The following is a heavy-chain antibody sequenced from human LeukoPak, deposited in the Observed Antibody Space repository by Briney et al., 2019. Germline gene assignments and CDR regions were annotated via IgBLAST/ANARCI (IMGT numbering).Heavy chain of an antibody. Sequence: GGSLRLSYAASGFTFDDYAMHWVRQAPGKGLEWVSGISWNSGSIGYADSVKGRFTISRDNAKNSLYLQMNSLRAEDTALYYCAKGVWGYSYGSYFDYWGQGTLVTVSS. CDR3: AKGVWGYSYGSYFDY. CDR1: GFTFDDYA. CDR2: ISWNSGSI. J-gene: IGHJ4*02. V-gene: IGHV3-9*01. D-gene: IGHD5-18*01.